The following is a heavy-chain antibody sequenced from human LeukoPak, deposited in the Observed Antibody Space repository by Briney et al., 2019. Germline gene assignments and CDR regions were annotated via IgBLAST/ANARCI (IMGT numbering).Heavy chain of an antibody. J-gene: IGHJ4*02. Sequence: SETLSLIYSVSGASISGGTYYWGWIRQPPGKGLGWVGRIYYTGSTYDNPSLKSRVTISVDTSKNQFSLKLSSVTAAATAVYCCARRGGSGRAFDYWGQGTLVTVSS. V-gene: IGHV4-39*01. CDR3: ARRGGSGRAFDY. CDR2: IYYTGST. CDR1: GASISGGTYY. D-gene: IGHD1-26*01.